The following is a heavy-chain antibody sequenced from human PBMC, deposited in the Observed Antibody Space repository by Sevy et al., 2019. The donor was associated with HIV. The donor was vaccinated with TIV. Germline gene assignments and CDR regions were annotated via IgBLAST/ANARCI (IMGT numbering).Heavy chain of an antibody. Sequence: WGSLRLSCAASEFTFSSYEMNWVRQAPGKGLEWVSYISSSGSLIYYADSVKGRFTISRDNAKNSLYLQMNSLRAEDTAVYYCAGGVVIGTTFDYWGQGTLVTVSS. CDR2: ISSSGSLI. V-gene: IGHV3-48*03. CDR1: EFTFSSYE. D-gene: IGHD3-22*01. J-gene: IGHJ4*02. CDR3: AGGVVIGTTFDY.